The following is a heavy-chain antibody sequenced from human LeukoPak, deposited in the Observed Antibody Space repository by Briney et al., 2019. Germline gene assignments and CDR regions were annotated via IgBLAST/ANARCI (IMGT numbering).Heavy chain of an antibody. V-gene: IGHV3-21*01. CDR2: ISSSSTYI. J-gene: IGHJ3*02. D-gene: IGHD2-15*01. CDR1: GFTFSSYS. CDR3: ARKYCSGGSCYDGDAFDI. Sequence: GGSLRLSCAASGFTFSSYSMNWVRQAPGKGLEWVSSISSSSTYIYYADSVKGRSTISRDNAKNSLYLQMNSLRAEDTAVYYCARKYCSGGSCYDGDAFDIWGQGTMVTVCS.